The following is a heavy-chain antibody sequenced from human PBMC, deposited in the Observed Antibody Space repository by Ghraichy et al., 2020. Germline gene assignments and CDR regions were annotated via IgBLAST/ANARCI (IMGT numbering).Heavy chain of an antibody. Sequence: LSLTCAASGFTVSSNYMTWVRQAPGKGLEWVSFMYKDGTTYYADSVKGRFTISRDNSKNTLYLQMNSLRIEDTAVYYCARDLVFPAGIGLWGQGTLVTVSS. D-gene: IGHD3/OR15-3a*01. CDR3: ARDLVFPAGIGL. J-gene: IGHJ4*02. V-gene: IGHV3-66*02. CDR1: GFTVSSNY. CDR2: MYKDGTT.